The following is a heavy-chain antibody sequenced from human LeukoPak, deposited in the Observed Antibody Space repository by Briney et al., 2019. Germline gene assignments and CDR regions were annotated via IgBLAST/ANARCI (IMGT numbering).Heavy chain of an antibody. J-gene: IGHJ5*02. Sequence: SVTLSLTCTVSGGSISSYYWSWIRQPPGKGLEWIGYIYYSGSTNYNPSLKSRVTISVDTSKNQFSLKLSSVTAADTAVYYCAREGGPHYYDSRGKNWFDPWGQGTLVTVSS. CDR2: IYYSGST. CDR1: GGSISSYY. D-gene: IGHD3-22*01. CDR3: AREGGPHYYDSRGKNWFDP. V-gene: IGHV4-59*01.